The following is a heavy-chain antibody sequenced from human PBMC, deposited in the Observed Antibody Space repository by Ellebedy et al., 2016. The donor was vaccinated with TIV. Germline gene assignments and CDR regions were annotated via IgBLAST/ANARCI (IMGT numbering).Heavy chain of an antibody. Sequence: ASVKVSCXASGDSFTDHRFSWVRQAPGQGLEWIGGVIPIFKRTNYAVHGRVTITADESTKMSYMELSSLRSDDTAVYFCAARDIAVSGKDYWGQGTQVTVSS. CDR2: VIPIFKRT. V-gene: IGHV1-69*13. D-gene: IGHD6-19*01. CDR1: GDSFTDHR. J-gene: IGHJ4*02. CDR3: AARDIAVSGKDY.